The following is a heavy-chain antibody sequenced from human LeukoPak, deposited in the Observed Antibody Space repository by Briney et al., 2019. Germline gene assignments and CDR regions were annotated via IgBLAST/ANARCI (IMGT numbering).Heavy chain of an antibody. V-gene: IGHV1-69*04. CDR2: IIPILGIA. CDR1: GYTFTSYG. CDR3: ARVEGGATTSLNY. J-gene: IGHJ4*02. Sequence: GASVKVSCKASGYTFTSYGISWVRQAPGQGLEWMGRIIPILGIANYAQKFQGRVTITADKSTSTAYMELSSLRSEDTAVYYCARVEGGATTSLNYWGQGTLVTVSS. D-gene: IGHD1-26*01.